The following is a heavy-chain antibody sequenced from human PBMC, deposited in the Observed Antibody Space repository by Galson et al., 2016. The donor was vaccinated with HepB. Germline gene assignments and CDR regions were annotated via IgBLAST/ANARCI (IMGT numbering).Heavy chain of an antibody. CDR1: GYSFASFD. J-gene: IGHJ5*02. V-gene: IGHV1-8*01. CDR2: MNTNSGST. D-gene: IGHD2-15*01. Sequence: SVKVSCQASGYSFASFDITWVRQATGQGPEWMGWMNTNSGSTGYAQKFQGRVTMTRNTSINTAYMELSSLRSDDTAVYYCARGARDIDPWGQGTLITVSS. CDR3: ARGARDIDP.